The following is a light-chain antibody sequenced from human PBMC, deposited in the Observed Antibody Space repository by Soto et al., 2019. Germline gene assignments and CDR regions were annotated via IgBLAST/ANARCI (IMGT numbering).Light chain of an antibody. CDR2: DAS. V-gene: IGKV1-5*01. Sequence: DIEITQSPSTLSASVGDRVTITCRASQSISSWFAWYQQTPGQAPKLLIYDASSLRSGVPSRLSGSGYGTEFALTISSLQPEDFATYYCQQYSYYSTFGQGTKVDI. CDR1: QSISSW. J-gene: IGKJ1*01. CDR3: QQYSYYST.